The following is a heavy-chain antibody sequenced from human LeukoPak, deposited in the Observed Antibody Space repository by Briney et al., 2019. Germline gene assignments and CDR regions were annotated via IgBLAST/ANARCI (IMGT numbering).Heavy chain of an antibody. D-gene: IGHD4-17*01. CDR1: GGSISSSSYY. V-gene: IGHV4-39*01. CDR3: ARGPTTAAGYGDPDTYYYYYYGMDV. Sequence: SETLSLTCTVSGGSISSSSYYWGWIRQPPGKGLEWIGSIYYSGSTYYNPSLKSRVTISVDTSKNQFSLKLSSVTAADTAVYYCARGPTTAAGYGDPDTYYYYYYGMDVWGQGTTVTVSS. CDR2: IYYSGST. J-gene: IGHJ6*02.